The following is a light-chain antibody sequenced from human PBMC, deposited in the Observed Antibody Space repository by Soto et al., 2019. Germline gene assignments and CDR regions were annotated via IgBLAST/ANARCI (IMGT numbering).Light chain of an antibody. CDR2: DAS. CDR1: HDISIY. CDR3: QQYDNRPNLT. V-gene: IGKV1-33*01. Sequence: DIQMTQSPSSLSASVGDRVTITCQASHDISIYLNWYQQKPGKAPKLLIYDASNLETGVPSRFSGSGSGTYFTFTISSLQPEDIATYYCQQYDNRPNLTFGGGTKVEIK. J-gene: IGKJ4*01.